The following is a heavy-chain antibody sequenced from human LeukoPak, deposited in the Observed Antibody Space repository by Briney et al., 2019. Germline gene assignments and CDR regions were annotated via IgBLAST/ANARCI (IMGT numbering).Heavy chain of an antibody. D-gene: IGHD3-22*01. CDR3: ARLGLYDSSGYYYV. CDR1: GGSISSSNW. Sequence: PSETLSLTCAVSGGSISSSNWWSWARQPPGKGLEWIGDIFHDGTTNFNPSLKSRLTISTDKSKNQFSLKLSSVTAADTAVYYCARLGLYDSSGYYYVWGQGTLVTVSS. J-gene: IGHJ1*01. V-gene: IGHV4-4*02. CDR2: IFHDGTT.